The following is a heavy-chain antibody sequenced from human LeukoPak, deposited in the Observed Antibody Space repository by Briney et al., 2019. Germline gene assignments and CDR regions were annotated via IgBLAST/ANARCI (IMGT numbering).Heavy chain of an antibody. D-gene: IGHD5-18*01. CDR3: ARESGYSYGLAGFFDY. V-gene: IGHV3-53*01. Sequence: GGSLRLSCGASGFTVSSNYMSWVRQAPGKGLECVSVIYSDGRTHYADSVKGRFTISRDDSKNTLYLQMNSLRAEDTAVYYCARESGYSYGLAGFFDYWGQGTLVTVSS. J-gene: IGHJ4*02. CDR1: GFTVSSNY. CDR2: IYSDGRT.